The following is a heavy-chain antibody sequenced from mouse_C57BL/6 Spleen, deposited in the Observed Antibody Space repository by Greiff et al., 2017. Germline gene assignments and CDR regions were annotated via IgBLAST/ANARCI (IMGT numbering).Heavy chain of an antibody. V-gene: IGHV1-54*01. D-gene: IGHD4-1*01. CDR3: ARNWDGAMDY. Sequence: VKLQESGAELVRPGTSVKVSCKASGYAFTNYLIEWVKQRPGQGLEWIGVINPGSGGTNYNEKFKGKATLTADKSSSTAYMQLSSLTSEDSAVYFCARNWDGAMDYWGQGTSVTVSS. CDR2: INPGSGGT. CDR1: GYAFTNYL. J-gene: IGHJ4*01.